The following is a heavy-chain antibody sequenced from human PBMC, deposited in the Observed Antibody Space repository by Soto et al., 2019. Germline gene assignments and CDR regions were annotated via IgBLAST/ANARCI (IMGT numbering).Heavy chain of an antibody. Sequence: GGSLRLSCEASGFIFSTYWMSWVRQAPGRGLEWVANIRPAGSDKYYVASVKGRFTISRDNSRNTVYLQMNSLRADDTAVYYCAKDRLAGGFDYWGQGTLVTVSS. V-gene: IGHV3-7*05. CDR3: AKDRLAGGFDY. CDR1: GFIFSTYW. D-gene: IGHD3-16*01. J-gene: IGHJ4*02. CDR2: IRPAGSDK.